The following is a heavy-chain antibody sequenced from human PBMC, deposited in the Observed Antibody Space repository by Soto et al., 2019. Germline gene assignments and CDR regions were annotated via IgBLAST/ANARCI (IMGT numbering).Heavy chain of an antibody. CDR3: ARNPPWSGYSLAFDI. Sequence: SETLSLTCTFSGGSISSYYWSLIRQPPGKGLEWIGYIYYSGSTTYNPSLKSRVTISVDTSKNQFSLKLTSVTAADTAVYYCARNPPWSGYSLAFDIWGQGTMVTVSS. CDR2: IYYSGST. CDR1: GGSISSYY. J-gene: IGHJ3*02. D-gene: IGHD3-3*01. V-gene: IGHV4-59*01.